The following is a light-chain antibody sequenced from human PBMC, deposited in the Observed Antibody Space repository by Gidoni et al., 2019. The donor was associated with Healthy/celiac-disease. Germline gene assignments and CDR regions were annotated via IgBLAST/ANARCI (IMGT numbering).Light chain of an antibody. V-gene: IGKV1-39*01. CDR3: QQSYNFPGFT. Sequence: DIQMTQSPSSLSASVGDRVTITCRASQSISSYLNWYQQKPGKAPKLLIYAASSLQSGVPSRFSGSGSGTDFTLTISSLQPEDFATYYCQQSYNFPGFTFXPXTKVDIK. CDR2: AAS. CDR1: QSISSY. J-gene: IGKJ3*01.